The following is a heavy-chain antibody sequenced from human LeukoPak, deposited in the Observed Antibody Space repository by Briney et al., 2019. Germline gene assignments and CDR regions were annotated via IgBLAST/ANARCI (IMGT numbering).Heavy chain of an antibody. J-gene: IGHJ6*02. CDR3: ARDPQLIWGGYGMDV. Sequence: ASVKVSCKASGYTLTSYGISWVRQAPGQGLEWMGWISAYNGNTNYAQKLQGRVTMTTDTSTSTAYMELRSLRSDDTAVYYCARDPQLIWGGYGMDVWGQGTTVTVSS. D-gene: IGHD3-16*01. V-gene: IGHV1-18*01. CDR2: ISAYNGNT. CDR1: GYTLTSYG.